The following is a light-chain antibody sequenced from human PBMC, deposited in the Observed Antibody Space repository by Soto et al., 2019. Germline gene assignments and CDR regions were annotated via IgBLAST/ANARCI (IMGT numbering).Light chain of an antibody. Sequence: QSVLTQPPSVSGAPGQRVTLSCTGNSSNLGAGYDVHWYQQLPGAAPKLVIFGNRNRPSGVPERFSGSKSGTSASLAITGLQAEDEADYYCSSYAGSNNFVVFGGGTKLTVL. J-gene: IGLJ2*01. CDR1: SSNLGAGYD. CDR3: SSYAGSNNFVV. CDR2: GNR. V-gene: IGLV1-40*01.